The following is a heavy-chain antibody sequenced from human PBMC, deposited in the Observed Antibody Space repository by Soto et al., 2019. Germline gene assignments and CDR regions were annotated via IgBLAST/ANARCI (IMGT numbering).Heavy chain of an antibody. Sequence: GGSLTLSCAASGFTFSAYVMSWVRQAPGKGLEWVSSITSSGGGTYYADSVKGRFTVSRDNSKNTVYLRKNSLRDEDTAVYYCAKLTGAWGQGTLGTVSS. J-gene: IGHJ4*02. V-gene: IGHV3-23*01. CDR1: GFTFSAYV. D-gene: IGHD1-26*01. CDR3: AKLTGA. CDR2: ITSSGGGT.